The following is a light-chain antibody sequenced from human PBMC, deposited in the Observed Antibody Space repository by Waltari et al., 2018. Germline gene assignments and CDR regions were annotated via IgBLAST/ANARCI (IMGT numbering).Light chain of an antibody. J-gene: IGKJ4*01. Sequence: EIVLTQSPATLSWSAGERATISCRASQSISSYLAWYQQKPGQAPRLLIYDVSNRATGVPARFTGSGSETDFTLTISSLESEDFAVYYCQQRSDWPLTFGGGTKVEIK. V-gene: IGKV3-11*01. CDR2: DVS. CDR1: QSISSY. CDR3: QQRSDWPLT.